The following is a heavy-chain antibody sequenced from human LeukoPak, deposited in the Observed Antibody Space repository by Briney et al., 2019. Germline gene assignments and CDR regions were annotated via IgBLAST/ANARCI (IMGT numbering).Heavy chain of an antibody. Sequence: PGGSLRLTCAASGFTFSGYAMHWVRQAPGKGLEWVAVISYDGSNKYYADSVKGRFTISRYNSKNTLYLQMNSLSAEDTAVYYCARAYYKSSGYYYGRLDIWGQGTIVTVSS. CDR2: ISYDGSNK. V-gene: IGHV3-30*01. CDR3: ARAYYKSSGYYYGRLDI. CDR1: GFTFSGYA. D-gene: IGHD3-22*01. J-gene: IGHJ3*02.